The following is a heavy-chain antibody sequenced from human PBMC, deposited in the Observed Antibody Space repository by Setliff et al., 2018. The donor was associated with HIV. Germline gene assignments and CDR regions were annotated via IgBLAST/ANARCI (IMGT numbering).Heavy chain of an antibody. CDR1: GYTFTDYY. CDR2: IYPGGGNT. D-gene: IGHD4-17*01. V-gene: IGHV1-46*01. Sequence: ASVKVSCKASGYTFTDYYVHWVRQAPGQGLEWMGVIYPGGGNTRYAQRFQGRVSMTRDTSTSTVYMELSSLRSEDTAVYYCARGQASNDYGVSFWGQGTMVTVSS. J-gene: IGHJ3*01. CDR3: ARGQASNDYGVSF.